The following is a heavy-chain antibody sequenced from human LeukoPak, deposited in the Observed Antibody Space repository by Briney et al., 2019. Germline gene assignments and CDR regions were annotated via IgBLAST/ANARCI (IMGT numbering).Heavy chain of an antibody. J-gene: IGHJ4*02. CDR2: IIPIFGTA. CDR1: GGTFSSYA. D-gene: IGHD3-22*01. Sequence: SVKVSCKASGGTFSSYAISWVRQAPGQGLEWMGGIIPIFGTANYAQKFQGRVTITADESTSTAYMELSSLGSEDTAVYYCARTHDSSGYSYYFDYWGQGTLVTVSS. CDR3: ARTHDSSGYSYYFDY. V-gene: IGHV1-69*13.